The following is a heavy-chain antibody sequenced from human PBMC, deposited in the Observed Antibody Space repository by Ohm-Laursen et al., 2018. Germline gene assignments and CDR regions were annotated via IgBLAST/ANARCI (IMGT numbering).Heavy chain of an antibody. CDR3: AKEGVRHLDFDY. CDR2: MSAGDGDT. Sequence: SLRLSCAAAGFTLKTYAMSWVRQGPGKGLEWVSSMSAGDGDTYYADSVKGRFTISRDNSKNTLYLQMNSLRAEDTALYYCAKEGVRHLDFDYWGQGTLVTVSS. V-gene: IGHV3-23*01. J-gene: IGHJ4*02. D-gene: IGHD3-10*01. CDR1: GFTLKTYA.